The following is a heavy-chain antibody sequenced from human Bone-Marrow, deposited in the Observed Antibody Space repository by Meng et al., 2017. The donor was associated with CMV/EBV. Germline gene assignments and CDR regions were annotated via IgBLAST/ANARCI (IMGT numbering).Heavy chain of an antibody. J-gene: IGHJ1*01. D-gene: IGHD2-2*01. V-gene: IGHV1-69*05. Sequence: SVKVSCKASGGTFSSYAISWVRQAPGQGLEWMGGIIPIFGTANYAQKFQGRVTITTDESTSTAYMELSSLRSEDTAVYYCARDTPSYCSSTSCYLSNWGQGTLVTVSS. CDR1: GGTFSSYA. CDR3: ARDTPSYCSSTSCYLSN. CDR2: IIPIFGTA.